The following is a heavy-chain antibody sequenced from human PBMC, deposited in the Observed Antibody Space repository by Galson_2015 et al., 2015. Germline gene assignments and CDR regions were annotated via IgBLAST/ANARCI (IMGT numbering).Heavy chain of an antibody. J-gene: IGHJ4*02. CDR3: AKVPHDWNYGYGEYYFDY. V-gene: IGHV3-23*01. Sequence: SLRLSCAASGFTFSSYAMSWVRQAPGKGLEWVSAISGSGGSTYYADSVKGRFTISRDNSRNTLYLQMNSLRAEDTAVYYCAKVPHDWNYGYGEYYFDYWGQGTLVTVSS. D-gene: IGHD1-7*01. CDR1: GFTFSSYA. CDR2: ISGSGGST.